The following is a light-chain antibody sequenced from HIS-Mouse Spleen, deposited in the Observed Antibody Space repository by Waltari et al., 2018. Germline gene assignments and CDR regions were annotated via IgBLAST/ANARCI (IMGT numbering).Light chain of an antibody. CDR1: QSVSSN. V-gene: IGKV3-15*01. J-gene: IGKJ1*01. CDR2: GAS. CDR3: QQYNNWWT. Sequence: EIVMTQSPATLSVSPGERATLPCRASQSVSSNLAWYQQKPCQAPRLLNYGASTRATGIPARFSGSGSGTEFTLTISSMQSEDFAVYYCQQYNNWWTFGQGTKVEIK.